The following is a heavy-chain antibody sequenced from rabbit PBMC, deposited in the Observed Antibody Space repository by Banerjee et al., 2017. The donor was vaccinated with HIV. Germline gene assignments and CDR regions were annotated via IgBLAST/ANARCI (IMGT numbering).Heavy chain of an antibody. D-gene: IGHD6-1*01. CDR1: GFSFSSSYY. Sequence: QSLEESGGDLVKPEGSLTLTCTASGFSFSSSYYMCWVRQAPGKGLEWIACIYAGSSGSTYYASWAKGRFTISKTSSTTVTLQMTSLAAADTATYFCARAAYIYGDGGYAYGRWNLWGQGTLV. CDR2: IYAGSSGST. V-gene: IGHV1S40*01. J-gene: IGHJ4*01. CDR3: ARAAYIYGDGGYAYGRWNL.